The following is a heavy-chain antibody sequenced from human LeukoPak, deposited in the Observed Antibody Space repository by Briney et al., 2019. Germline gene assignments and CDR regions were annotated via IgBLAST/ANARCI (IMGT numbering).Heavy chain of an antibody. D-gene: IGHD3-16*01. CDR1: GITFDGYA. Sequence: GGSLRLSCTASGITFDGYAMSWVRQAPGKGLEWVSSITGIGGSTYYADSVKGRFTISRDNSKNTPSLQMNSLRVDDTAVYYCAKGGRGMNWFDPWGQGTLVTVSS. V-gene: IGHV3-23*01. CDR2: ITGIGGST. CDR3: AKGGRGMNWFDP. J-gene: IGHJ5*02.